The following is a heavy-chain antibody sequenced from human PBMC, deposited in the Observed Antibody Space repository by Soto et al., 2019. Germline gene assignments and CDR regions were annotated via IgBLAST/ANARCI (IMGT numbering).Heavy chain of an antibody. J-gene: IGHJ4*02. D-gene: IGHD5-18*01. V-gene: IGHV1-3*01. Sequence: GASVKVSCKASGNTFTSYAMHWVRQAPGQRLEWMGWINAGNGNTKYSQKFQGRVAITRDTSASTAYMELSSLRTEDTAVYYCAREGYSYGYKYFDYWGQGTLVTVSS. CDR3: AREGYSYGYKYFDY. CDR2: INAGNGNT. CDR1: GNTFTSYA.